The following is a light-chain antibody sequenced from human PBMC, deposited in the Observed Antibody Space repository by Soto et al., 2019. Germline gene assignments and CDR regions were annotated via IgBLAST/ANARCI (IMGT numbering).Light chain of an antibody. CDR2: AAS. Sequence: DIQMTQSPSSLSASVGDRVTITCRTSHSISSYLNWYQQKPGRAPNLLIYAASSLQRGVPSRFSGSESGTDFTLTISSLQPEDFATYYCQQSYTTPYTFGQGTKLEIK. V-gene: IGKV1-39*01. J-gene: IGKJ2*01. CDR1: HSISSY. CDR3: QQSYTTPYT.